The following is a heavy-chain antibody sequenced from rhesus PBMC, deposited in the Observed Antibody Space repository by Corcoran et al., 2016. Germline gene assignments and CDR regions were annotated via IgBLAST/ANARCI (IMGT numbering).Heavy chain of an antibody. CDR1: GGSISGYYY. CDR3: ARRGTYFDY. CDR2: IYGNSAST. V-gene: IGHV4-143*01. Sequence: QVQLPESGPGLVKPSETLSLPCTVSGGSISGYYYWSWIRHPPGKGLEWIGGIYGNSASTYYNPSLKSRVTISKDTSKNQLSLKLSSVTAADTAVYYCARRGTYFDYWGQGVLVTVSS. J-gene: IGHJ4*01.